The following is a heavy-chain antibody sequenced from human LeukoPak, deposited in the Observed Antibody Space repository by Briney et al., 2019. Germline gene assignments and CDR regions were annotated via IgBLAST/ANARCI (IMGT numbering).Heavy chain of an antibody. CDR3: ARDDSSSWYTQAYYYYGMDV. CDR2: IWYDGSNK. CDR1: GFTFSGYG. D-gene: IGHD6-13*01. J-gene: IGHJ6*02. V-gene: IGHV3-33*01. Sequence: GGSLRLSCAASGFTFSGYGIHWVRQAPGKGLEWVAVIWYDGSNKYYADSVKGRFTISRDNSKNTLYLQMNSLRAEDTAVYYCARDDSSSWYTQAYYYYGMDVWGQGTTVTVSS.